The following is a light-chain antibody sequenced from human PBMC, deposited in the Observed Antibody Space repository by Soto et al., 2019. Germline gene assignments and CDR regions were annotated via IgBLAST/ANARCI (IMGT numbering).Light chain of an antibody. CDR3: SSYTSSSPLVV. CDR1: SSDVGGYNY. Sequence: QSALTQPASVSGSPGQSITISCTGTSSDVGGYNYVSWYQQHPGKAPKLMIYEVSNRPSGVSHRFSGSKSGNTASLTISGLQAEDEADYYCSSYTSSSPLVVFGGGTKLTVL. V-gene: IGLV2-14*01. CDR2: EVS. J-gene: IGLJ2*01.